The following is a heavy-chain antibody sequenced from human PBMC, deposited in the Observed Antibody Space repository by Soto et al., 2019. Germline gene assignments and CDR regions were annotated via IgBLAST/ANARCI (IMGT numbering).Heavy chain of an antibody. Sequence: VGSLRLSCAASGFTYTRYSMNWVRQAPGKGLEWVSSISSTTNYIYYGDSMKGRFTISRDNAKNSLYLEMNSLRAEDTAVYYCARESEDLTSNFDYWGQGTLVTVSS. J-gene: IGHJ4*02. V-gene: IGHV3-21*06. CDR2: ISSTTNYI. CDR3: ARESEDLTSNFDY. CDR1: GFTYTRYS.